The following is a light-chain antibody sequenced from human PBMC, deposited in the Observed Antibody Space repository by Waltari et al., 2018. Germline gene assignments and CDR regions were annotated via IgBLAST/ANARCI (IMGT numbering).Light chain of an antibody. J-gene: IGLJ1*01. CDR2: SNK. CDR3: ASWDSGLNGYI. Sequence: QSVLTLPPSASGPPRQSVTIPCSGSSSSLGSHPVNWYQQVSGPAPKLLIHSNKQRPSGVTDRFSGSRSGTSASLVISGLQSEDEAEYYCASWDSGLNGYIFATGTKVTV. V-gene: IGLV1-44*01. CDR1: SSSLGSHP.